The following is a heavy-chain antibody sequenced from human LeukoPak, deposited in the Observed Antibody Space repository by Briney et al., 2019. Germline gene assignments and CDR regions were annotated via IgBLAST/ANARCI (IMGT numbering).Heavy chain of an antibody. Sequence: SETLSLTCTVSGGSISSYYWAWLRQPPGKGLEWIGSIYHGGSTSYNPSLKSRVTISVDTSKSHFTLKLNSVTAADTAVYSCAGHKYYNFWGSFNWFDPWGQGTLVTVSS. CDR2: IYHGGST. J-gene: IGHJ5*02. D-gene: IGHD3-3*01. CDR3: AGHKYYNFWGSFNWFDP. CDR1: GGSISSYY. V-gene: IGHV4-39*01.